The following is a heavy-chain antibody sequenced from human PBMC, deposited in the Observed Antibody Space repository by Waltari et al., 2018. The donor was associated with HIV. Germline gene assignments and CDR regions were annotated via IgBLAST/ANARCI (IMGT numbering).Heavy chain of an antibody. J-gene: IGHJ4*02. Sequence: QVQLVQSGAEVKKPGASVKVSCKASGYTFTGYYVHWVRQAPGQGLEWMGWISPKTGGANTAQKLQGRVTMIRDTSISTAYMELSRLTADDTAVYYCARDNSSGWGDFDCWGQGTLVTVS. CDR1: GYTFTGYY. D-gene: IGHD6-19*01. CDR3: ARDNSSGWGDFDC. CDR2: ISPKTGGA. V-gene: IGHV1-2*02.